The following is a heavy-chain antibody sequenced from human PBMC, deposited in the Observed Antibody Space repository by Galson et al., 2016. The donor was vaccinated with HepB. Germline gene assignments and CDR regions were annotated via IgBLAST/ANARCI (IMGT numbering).Heavy chain of an antibody. J-gene: IGHJ5*02. CDR1: GGSISSGGYP. V-gene: IGHV4-31*03. CDR3: ATRTGVYDFWDPGWFDP. Sequence: TLSLTCTVSGGSISSGGYPWSWIRQHPGKGLEWVGSIYYSGSSKTYNNPSLKSRITISVDTSKNQFSLKLNSVTAADTAIYYCATRTGVYDFWDPGWFDPWGQGTLVTVSS. D-gene: IGHD3-3*01. CDR2: IYYSGSSKT.